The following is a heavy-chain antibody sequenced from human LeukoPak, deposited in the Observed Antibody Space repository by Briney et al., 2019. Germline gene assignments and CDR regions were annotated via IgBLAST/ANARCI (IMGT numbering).Heavy chain of an antibody. D-gene: IGHD2-2*01. CDR3: ARVMADIVVVPAAMLYYYYFMDV. CDR2: INSDGSST. V-gene: IGHV3-74*01. Sequence: GGSLRLSCAASGFTFSSYWMHWVRQAPGKGLVWVSRINSDGSSTSYADSVKGRFTISRDNAKNTLYLQMNSLRAEDTAVYYRARVMADIVVVPAAMLYYYYFMDVWGKGTTVTVSS. J-gene: IGHJ6*03. CDR1: GFTFSSYW.